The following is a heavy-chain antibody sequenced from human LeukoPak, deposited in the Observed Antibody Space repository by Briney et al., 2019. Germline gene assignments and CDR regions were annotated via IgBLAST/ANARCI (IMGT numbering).Heavy chain of an antibody. V-gene: IGHV3-53*01. J-gene: IGHJ4*02. CDR1: GLSVSSSF. CDR3: ARTYTNNAGYYLY. Sequence: QAGGSLRLSCTASGLSVSSSFMSWVRQTPGEGLEWVSSVFGGGGTRYADSVMGRFTISRDNSKSTLYLQMNSLRAEDTAVYYCARTYTNNAGYYLYWGQGTLVTVSS. D-gene: IGHD3-22*01. CDR2: VFGGGGT.